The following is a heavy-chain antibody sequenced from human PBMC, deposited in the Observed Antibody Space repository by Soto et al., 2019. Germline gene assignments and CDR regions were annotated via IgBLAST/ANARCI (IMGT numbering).Heavy chain of an antibody. CDR1: GDSVSSNSAA. CDR2: TYYRSRWYN. Sequence: SPTLSLTCVISGDSVSSNSAAWNWSRQSPSRGLEWLGRTYYRSRWYNDYAVSVKSRITLIPDTSKNQFSLQLNSVTPEDTAVYFCVRGVWSFDIWGQGSMVTVSS. D-gene: IGHD3-16*01. J-gene: IGHJ3*02. CDR3: VRGVWSFDI. V-gene: IGHV6-1*01.